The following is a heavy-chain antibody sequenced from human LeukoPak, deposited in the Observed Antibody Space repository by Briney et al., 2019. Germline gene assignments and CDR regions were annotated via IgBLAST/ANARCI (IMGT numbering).Heavy chain of an antibody. CDR1: GFTFSNHA. CDR3: VRQQTPHGNFDY. D-gene: IGHD1-26*01. Sequence: GSLRLSCATSGFTFSNHAMHWVRQATGKGLEWVSAIGTAGDTFYPGSVKGRFTISRENTKNSLSLQMISLRAEDTAVYYCVRQQTPHGNFDYWGQGTLVTVSS. V-gene: IGHV3-13*01. J-gene: IGHJ4*02. CDR2: IGTAGDT.